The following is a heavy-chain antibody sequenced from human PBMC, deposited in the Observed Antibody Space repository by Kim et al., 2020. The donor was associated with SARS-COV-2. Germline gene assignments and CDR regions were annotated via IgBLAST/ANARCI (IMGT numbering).Heavy chain of an antibody. CDR1: GFTFSSYG. D-gene: IGHD5-18*01. J-gene: IGHJ6*02. Sequence: GGSLRLSCAASGFTFSSYGMHWVRQAPGKGLEWVAVIWYDGSNKYYADSVKGRFTISRDNSKNTLYLQMNSLRAEDTAVYYCARVGIQLWLRSSSWYPAPMDVWGQGTTVTVSS. CDR2: IWYDGSNK. CDR3: ARVGIQLWLRSSSWYPAPMDV. V-gene: IGHV3-33*01.